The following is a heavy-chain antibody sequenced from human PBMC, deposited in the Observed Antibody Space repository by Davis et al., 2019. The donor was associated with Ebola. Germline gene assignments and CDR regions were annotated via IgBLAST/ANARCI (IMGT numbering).Heavy chain of an antibody. CDR1: GGSISSYY. D-gene: IGHD3-22*01. V-gene: IGHV4-59*08. CDR3: ATHSSGYPTSFDI. Sequence: ETLSLTCTVSGGSISSYYWSWIRQPPGKGLEWIGYIYYSGSTNYNPSLKSRVTISVDTSKNQFSLKLSSVTAADTAVYYCATHSSGYPTSFDIWGQGTMVTVSS. J-gene: IGHJ3*02. CDR2: IYYSGST.